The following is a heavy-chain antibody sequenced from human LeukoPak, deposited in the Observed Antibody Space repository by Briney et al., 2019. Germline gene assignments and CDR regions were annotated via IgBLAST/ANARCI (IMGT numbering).Heavy chain of an antibody. CDR1: GYTFTSYG. Sequence: ASVKVSCKSSGYTFTSYGISWVRQAPGQGLEWMGWISAYNGNTNYAQKLQGRVTMTTDTSTSTAYMELRSLRSDDTAVYYCAKDLGRYRNNFFEYWGQGNLVTVSS. CDR3: AKDLGRYRNNFFEY. D-gene: IGHD1-26*01. CDR2: ISAYNGNT. V-gene: IGHV1-18*01. J-gene: IGHJ4*02.